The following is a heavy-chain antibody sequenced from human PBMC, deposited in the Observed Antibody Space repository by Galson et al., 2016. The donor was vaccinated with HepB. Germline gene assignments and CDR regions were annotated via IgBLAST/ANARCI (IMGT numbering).Heavy chain of an antibody. Sequence: SETLSLTCIVSGGSISSYYWTWIRQPPGKGLEWIGYISYSGRNNYNPSLKSRVTISVDTSKNLLSLKLSSVTAADTAVYYCARWGYSLFDYWGRGSLVTVSS. CDR3: ARWGYSLFDY. J-gene: IGHJ4*02. CDR2: ISYSGRN. D-gene: IGHD5-18*01. V-gene: IGHV4-59*08. CDR1: GGSISSYY.